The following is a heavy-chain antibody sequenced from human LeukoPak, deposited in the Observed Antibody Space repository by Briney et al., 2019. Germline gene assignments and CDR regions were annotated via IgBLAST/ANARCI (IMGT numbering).Heavy chain of an antibody. CDR2: IHSSGST. Sequence: PSETLSLTFTVSGDSISTTNYYWGWIRQPPGKGLEWVGSIHSSGSTYYNPSLKSRVTISGDTSRKQFSLRLSSVTAADTAVYYCARADSGSYYHDYWGQGTLVTVSS. V-gene: IGHV4-39*07. D-gene: IGHD1-26*01. CDR3: ARADSGSYYHDY. CDR1: GDSISTTNYY. J-gene: IGHJ4*02.